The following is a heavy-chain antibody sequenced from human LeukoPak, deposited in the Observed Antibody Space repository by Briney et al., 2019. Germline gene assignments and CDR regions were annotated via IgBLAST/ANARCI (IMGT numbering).Heavy chain of an antibody. V-gene: IGHV3-48*04. CDR2: ISSSSSTI. Sequence: PGRSLRLSCAASGFTFSSYSMNWVRQAPGKGLEWVSYISSSSSTIYYADSVKGRFTISRDNAKNSLYLQMNSLRAEDTAVYYCASDIVVVTAMQDYWGQGTLVTVSS. D-gene: IGHD2-21*02. J-gene: IGHJ4*02. CDR3: ASDIVVVTAMQDY. CDR1: GFTFSSYS.